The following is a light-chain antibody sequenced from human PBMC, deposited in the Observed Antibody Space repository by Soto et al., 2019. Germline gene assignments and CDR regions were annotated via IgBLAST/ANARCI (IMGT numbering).Light chain of an antibody. J-gene: IGLJ1*01. V-gene: IGLV2-23*02. Sequence: QSALTQPASVSGSPGQSITVSCTGTSSDVGGYSLVSWYHQNPGKPPKLMVYDVNRRPPGVPDRFFGSKSGNTASLTVSGLQAEDEADYYCVSFAGGTYVFGTGTKLTVL. CDR2: DVN. CDR3: VSFAGGTYV. CDR1: SSDVGGYSL.